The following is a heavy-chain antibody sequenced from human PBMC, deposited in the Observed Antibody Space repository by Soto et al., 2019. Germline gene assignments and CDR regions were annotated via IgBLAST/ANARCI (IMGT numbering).Heavy chain of an antibody. CDR2: IKSKTDGATT. J-gene: IGHJ6*02. CDR1: GFTFSNAW. Sequence: EVQLVESGGGLVKPGGSLRLSCAASGFTFSNAWMNWVRQAPGKGLEWVGRIKSKTDGATTDYAAPVKGRFTFSRDESKNTLYLQMNSLKTEDTAVFYCTTENYYYYGLDVWGQGTTVTVSS. CDR3: TTENYYYYGLDV. V-gene: IGHV3-15*07.